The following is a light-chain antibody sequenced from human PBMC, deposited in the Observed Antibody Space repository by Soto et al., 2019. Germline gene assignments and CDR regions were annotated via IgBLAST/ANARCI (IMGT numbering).Light chain of an antibody. Sequence: DIQMTQSPSSLSASVGDRVTITCRASLDINNYLAWYQRKPGKPPKLLIYAASTLQSGVPSRFSGGGSGTDFTLTINSLQPEDVATYYCQRYNNGPPVTFGPGTKV. CDR1: LDINNY. J-gene: IGKJ3*01. V-gene: IGKV1-27*01. CDR2: AAS. CDR3: QRYNNGPPVT.